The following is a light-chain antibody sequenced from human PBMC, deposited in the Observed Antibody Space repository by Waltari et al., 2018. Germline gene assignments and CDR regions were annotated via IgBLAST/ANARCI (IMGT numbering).Light chain of an antibody. J-gene: IGLJ1*01. CDR3: AAWDDSLSAYV. Sequence: QSVLTQPPSASGTTGQEVTISCSGPSSSVGSNFVFWYQQLPVAAPKLLIFRSARRQPVFPDRIAGSKLGTAAFLVITGLRSEDEADDYCAAWDDSLSAYVFGTGTKITVL. V-gene: IGLV1-47*01. CDR1: SSSVGSNF. CDR2: RSA.